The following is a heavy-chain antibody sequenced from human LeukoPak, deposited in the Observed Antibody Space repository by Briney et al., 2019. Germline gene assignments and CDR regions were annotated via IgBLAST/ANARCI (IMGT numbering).Heavy chain of an antibody. CDR3: ARVYDYVWGSPDAFDI. CDR2: IYYSGST. D-gene: IGHD3-16*01. CDR1: GGSISSGDYY. J-gene: IGHJ3*02. Sequence: SETLSLTCTVSGGSISSGDYYWSWIRQPPGKGLEWIGYIYYSGSTYYNPSLKSRVTISVGTSKNQFSLKLSSVTAADTAVYYCARVYDYVWGSPDAFDIWGQGTMVTVSS. V-gene: IGHV4-30-4*01.